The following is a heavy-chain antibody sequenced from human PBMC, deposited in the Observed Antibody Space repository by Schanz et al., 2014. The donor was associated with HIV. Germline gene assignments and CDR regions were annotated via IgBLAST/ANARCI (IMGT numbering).Heavy chain of an antibody. D-gene: IGHD5-12*01. CDR3: ARKMSISNQWLRALYSNYGMDV. V-gene: IGHV1-8*01. Sequence: QVQLLQSGAEVKKPGASVRLSCKASGYTFDSRDINWVRQASGQGLEWMGWMNPNSGNTGFAQKFQGRVTMTRNTSINTAYMEVSGLKSEDTAVYYCARKMSISNQWLRALYSNYGMDVWGQGTTVTVSS. J-gene: IGHJ6*02. CDR2: MNPNSGNT. CDR1: GYTFDSRD.